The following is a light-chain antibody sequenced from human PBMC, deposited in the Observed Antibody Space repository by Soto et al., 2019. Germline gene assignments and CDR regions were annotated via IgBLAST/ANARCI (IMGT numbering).Light chain of an antibody. V-gene: IGKV3-20*01. CDR1: QSVSSTY. CDR2: GAS. J-gene: IGKJ2*01. Sequence: EIVLTQSPGTLSLSPGERATLSCRASQSVSSTYVAWYQQRPGQAPRLLIYGASSRATGIPDRFSGGGSGTDFSLTISRLEPEDFAVYYCQQFSGSPTMYTFGRGTKLEI. CDR3: QQFSGSPTMYT.